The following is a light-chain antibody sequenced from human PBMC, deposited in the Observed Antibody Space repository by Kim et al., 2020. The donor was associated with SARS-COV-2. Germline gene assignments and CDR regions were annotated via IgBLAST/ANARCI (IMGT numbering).Light chain of an antibody. CDR3: QVWDTSSDHPV. Sequence: PGKTATIAGGGDNIGTKSVHWYQQRPGQAPLLVIYYENYRPSGISERFSGSSSGNTATLTITRVEAGDEADYFCQVWDTSSDHPVFGGGTQLTVL. J-gene: IGLJ3*02. CDR2: YEN. CDR1: NIGTKS. V-gene: IGLV3-21*04.